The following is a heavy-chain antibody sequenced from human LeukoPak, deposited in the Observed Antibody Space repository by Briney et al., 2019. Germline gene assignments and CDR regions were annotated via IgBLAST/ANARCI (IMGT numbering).Heavy chain of an antibody. CDR3: ARCQYNSGWYFDY. CDR1: GGSFSGYY. Sequence: SETLSLTCAVYGGSFSGYYWSWIRQPPGKGLEWIGYIYYSGSTSYNPSLKSRVTISVDTSKNQFSLKLSSVTAADTAVYYCARCQYNSGWYFDYWGQGTLVSVSS. V-gene: IGHV4-59*08. D-gene: IGHD6-19*01. CDR2: IYYSGST. J-gene: IGHJ4*02.